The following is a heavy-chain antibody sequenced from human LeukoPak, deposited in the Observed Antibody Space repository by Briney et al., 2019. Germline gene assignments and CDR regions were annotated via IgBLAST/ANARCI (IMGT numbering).Heavy chain of an antibody. CDR2: VYDSGST. V-gene: IGHV4-61*01. CDR3: ARGHYDILTDDGNWFDP. D-gene: IGHD3-9*01. CDR1: GSSVSSGSYY. J-gene: IGHJ5*02. Sequence: SSETLSLTCTVSGSSVSSGSYYWSWIRQPPGKGLEWIGHVYDSGSTNTNPSLKVRVPISVDTSKNQFSLKLSSVTAADTAVYYCARGHYDILTDDGNWFDPWGQGTLVTVSS.